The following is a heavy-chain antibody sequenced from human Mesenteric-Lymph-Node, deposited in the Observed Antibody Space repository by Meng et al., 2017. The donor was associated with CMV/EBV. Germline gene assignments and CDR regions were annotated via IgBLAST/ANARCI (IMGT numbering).Heavy chain of an antibody. CDR2: ISYDGSNK. CDR1: GFTFSSYA. D-gene: IGHD6-19*01. J-gene: IGHJ5*02. Sequence: GGSLRLSCAASGFTFSSYAMHWVRQAPGKGLEWVAVISYDGSNKYYADSVKGRFTISRDNSKNTLYLQMNSLRAEDTAVYYCARDVQWLDVFDPWGQGTLVTVSS. V-gene: IGHV3-30-3*01. CDR3: ARDVQWLDVFDP.